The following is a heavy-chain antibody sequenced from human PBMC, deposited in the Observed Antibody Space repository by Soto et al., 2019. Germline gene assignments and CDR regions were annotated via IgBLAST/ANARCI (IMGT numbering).Heavy chain of an antibody. CDR3: ARDTIRGYSGYDYDY. V-gene: IGHV3-33*01. CDR1: GFTFSSYG. J-gene: IGHJ4*02. D-gene: IGHD5-12*01. Sequence: QVQLVESGGGVVQPGRSLRLSCAASGFTFSSYGMHWVRQAPGKGLEWVAVIWYDGSDKYYADSVKGRFTISRDNSKNTLYLQMNSLSVEDTAVYYCARDTIRGYSGYDYDYWGQGTLVTVSS. CDR2: IWYDGSDK.